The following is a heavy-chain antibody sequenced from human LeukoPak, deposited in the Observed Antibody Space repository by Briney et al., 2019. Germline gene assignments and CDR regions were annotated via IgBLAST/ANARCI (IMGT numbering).Heavy chain of an antibody. D-gene: IGHD7-27*01. CDR1: GFIFSIYA. J-gene: IGHJ3*02. Sequence: PGGSLRLCGAASGFIFSIYAMRCVRHAPGRGVEGGAAISGSGGSTYYADSVKGRFTITRDNYKTTLSLQLNSISAEATDVYYCAKVGLSGVLSEAWGAFDIWGQGTMVTVSS. CDR2: ISGSGGST. CDR3: AKVGLSGVLSEAWGAFDI. V-gene: IGHV3-23*01.